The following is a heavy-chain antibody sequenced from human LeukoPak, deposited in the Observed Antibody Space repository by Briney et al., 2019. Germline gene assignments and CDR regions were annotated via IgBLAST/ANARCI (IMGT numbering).Heavy chain of an antibody. J-gene: IGHJ3*02. Sequence: SETLSLTCTVSGGSISSSSYYWGWIRQPPGKGLEWIGSIYYSGSTYYNPSLKSRVTISLATSKNQFSLKLNSVTAADTAVYYCARPRSRYSYDPFDIWGQGTLVTVSS. CDR1: GGSISSSSYY. CDR3: ARPRSRYSYDPFDI. D-gene: IGHD5-18*01. V-gene: IGHV4-39*07. CDR2: IYYSGST.